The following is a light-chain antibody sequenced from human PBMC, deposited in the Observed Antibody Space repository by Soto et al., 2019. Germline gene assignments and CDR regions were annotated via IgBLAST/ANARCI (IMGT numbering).Light chain of an antibody. Sequence: DIQMTQSPSSLSAYVGDRVNITCRASQSISYYLNWYQQKPGRAPNLLMYGASSLQSGVPSRFTGSGSGTEFTLTITSLQPGDFATYYCQQTYTTPLTFGGGTEVEIK. J-gene: IGKJ4*01. V-gene: IGKV1-39*01. CDR1: QSISYY. CDR3: QQTYTTPLT. CDR2: GAS.